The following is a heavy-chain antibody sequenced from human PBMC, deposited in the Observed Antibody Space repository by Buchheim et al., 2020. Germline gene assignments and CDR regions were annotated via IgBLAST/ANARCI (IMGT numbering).Heavy chain of an antibody. J-gene: IGHJ4*02. CDR3: ARTAYLVGAYDS. Sequence: EVQLVDSGGGLVQPGGSLRLSCAASGFTFSSYDMTWVRQAPGKGLEWVSYIGISGNSIYYADSVKGRFTISRDNAKNSLYLQMNSLRAEDTAVYYCARTAYLVGAYDSWGQGTL. D-gene: IGHD1-26*01. CDR2: IGISGNSI. CDR1: GFTFSSYD. V-gene: IGHV3-48*03.